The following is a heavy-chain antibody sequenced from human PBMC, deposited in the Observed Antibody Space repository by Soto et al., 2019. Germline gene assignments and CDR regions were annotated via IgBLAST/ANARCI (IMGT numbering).Heavy chain of an antibody. CDR3: AMVVVVVSVNDGMDV. CDR2: ISIDGSNT. J-gene: IGHJ6*02. D-gene: IGHD2-15*01. Sequence: QVQLVESGGGVVQPGRSLRLSCAASGFTFSDYAMHWVRQAPGTGLEWVAAISIDGSNTYYADSVQGGFSISREDSKNTLYLEMNSLRAEDTALYFCAMVVVVVSVNDGMDVWGQGTTVIVSS. V-gene: IGHV3-30*04. CDR1: GFTFSDYA.